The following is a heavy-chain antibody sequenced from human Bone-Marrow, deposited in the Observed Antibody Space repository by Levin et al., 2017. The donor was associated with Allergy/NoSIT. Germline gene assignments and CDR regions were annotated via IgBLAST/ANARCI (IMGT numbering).Heavy chain of an antibody. CDR1: EFTFSDYA. J-gene: IGHJ6*02. CDR3: ARESGYPGESYYYYYGMDV. Sequence: QPGGSLRLSCAASEFTFSDYAMHWVRQTPGKGLEWLAVISLDGVNHYYADSVRGRFTISRDNSENILFLEMNNLKVEDTSIYYCARESGYPGESYYYYYGMDVWGQGTTVTVS. D-gene: IGHD2-2*01. CDR2: ISLDGVNH. V-gene: IGHV3-30-3*01.